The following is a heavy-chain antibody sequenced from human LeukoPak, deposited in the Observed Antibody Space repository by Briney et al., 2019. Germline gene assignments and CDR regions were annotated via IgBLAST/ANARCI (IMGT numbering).Heavy chain of an antibody. Sequence: SETLSLTCTVSGGSISTYYWGWMRQPPGRGLEWIGYIYYSGSTNHNPSLQSRVTISVDTSKNQFALKLNSVTAADTAVYYCARGGSYTAYWGQGTLVTVSS. D-gene: IGHD1-26*01. J-gene: IGHJ4*02. CDR2: IYYSGST. V-gene: IGHV4-59*08. CDR1: GGSISTYY. CDR3: ARGGSYTAY.